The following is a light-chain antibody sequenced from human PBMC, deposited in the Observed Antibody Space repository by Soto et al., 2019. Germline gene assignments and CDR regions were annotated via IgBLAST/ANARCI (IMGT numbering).Light chain of an antibody. CDR1: SSDVGGYNC. J-gene: IGLJ3*02. CDR2: EVT. CDR3: PSWTSDTTWV. Sequence: QSALTQPASVSGSPGQSITISCTGTSSDVGGYNCVSWYQHHPGKAPKLIIYEVTNGPSGVSNRFSGSKSGYTASLTISGLQAEDEADYYCPSWTSDTTWVFGGGTKLTVL. V-gene: IGLV2-14*01.